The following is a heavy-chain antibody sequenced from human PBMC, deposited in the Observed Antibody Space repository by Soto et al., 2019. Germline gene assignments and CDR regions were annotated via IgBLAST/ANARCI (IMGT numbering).Heavy chain of an antibody. D-gene: IGHD3-10*01. Sequence: GGSMRLSCAASGFTVNSYYMSWVRQDPGKGLEWVAALCYAGDTYYPGSVKGRFTVSRENAKNTLYLKMNSLTAGDTAVYYCAKVPHSASGYYYMDVWGKGTTVTVSS. CDR3: AKVPHSASGYYYMDV. V-gene: IGHV3-13*01. J-gene: IGHJ6*03. CDR1: GFTVNSYY. CDR2: LCYAGDT.